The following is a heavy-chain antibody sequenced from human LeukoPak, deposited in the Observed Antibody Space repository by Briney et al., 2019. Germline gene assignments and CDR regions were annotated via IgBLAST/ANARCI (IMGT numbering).Heavy chain of an antibody. CDR1: GFTVSSNY. Sequence: PGGSLRLSCAASGFTVSSNYMSWVRQAPGKGLEWVSVIYNGGSTYYADSVKGRFTISRDNSKNTLYLQMNSLRAEDTAVYYCATYDILTGYFDYWGQGTLVTVSS. CDR3: ATYDILTGYFDY. V-gene: IGHV3-53*01. J-gene: IGHJ4*02. CDR2: IYNGGST. D-gene: IGHD3-9*01.